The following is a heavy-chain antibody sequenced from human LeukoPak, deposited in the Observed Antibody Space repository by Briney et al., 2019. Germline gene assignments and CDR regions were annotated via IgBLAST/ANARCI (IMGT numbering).Heavy chain of an antibody. J-gene: IGHJ6*03. CDR3: ARHAVAYSNPANKYYYMDV. Sequence: SETLSLTCAVSGYSVSISYYWGWIRQPPGKGLEWIGNIYHSGDTYYNPSLRSRVAMSVDTSKNQFSLRLSSVTAADTARYYCARHAVAYSNPANKYYYMDVWGKGTTVTVSS. D-gene: IGHD4-11*01. CDR1: GYSVSISYY. CDR2: IYHSGDT. V-gene: IGHV4-38-2*01.